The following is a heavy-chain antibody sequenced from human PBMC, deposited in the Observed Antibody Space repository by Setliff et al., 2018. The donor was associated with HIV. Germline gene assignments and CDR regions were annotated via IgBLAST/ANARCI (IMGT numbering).Heavy chain of an antibody. V-gene: IGHV4-4*07. CDR1: GASISSQY. Sequence: PSETLSLTCIVSGASISSQYWSWIRQPAGKGLEWIGRIYTNGNTNYNPSLKSRVTVSADTSKNQFSLKLTSVTAADTAVYYCARGDPFTDFDSWGQGTLVTVSS. D-gene: IGHD3-16*01. J-gene: IGHJ4*02. CDR3: ARGDPFTDFDS. CDR2: IYTNGNT.